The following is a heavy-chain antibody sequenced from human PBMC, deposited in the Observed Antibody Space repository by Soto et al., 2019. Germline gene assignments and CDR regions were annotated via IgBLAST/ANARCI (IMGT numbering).Heavy chain of an antibody. Sequence: GGSLRLSCTSSTISINIHGIQWVRQAPARGLGWVAFISNDGGVQYYADSGKGRLTISRDYSKNTADLQMNSLRREETAVSYCARDIWSGGYKGFDSWGPGTLVTVSS. CDR2: ISNDGGVQ. CDR1: TISINIHG. J-gene: IGHJ5*01. CDR3: ARDIWSGGYKGFDS. V-gene: IGHV3-30*03. D-gene: IGHD3-3*01.